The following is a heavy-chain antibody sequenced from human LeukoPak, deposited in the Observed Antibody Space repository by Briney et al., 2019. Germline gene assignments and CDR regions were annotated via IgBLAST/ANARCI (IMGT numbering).Heavy chain of an antibody. J-gene: IGHJ5*02. CDR3: ARGSDGHRFDP. D-gene: IGHD5-18*01. CDR2: IYNSGTT. CDR1: GDSMSIYH. Sequence: PSETLSLTCTVSGDSMSIYHWTWLRQSPGKGLEYIGYIYNSGTTNYNPSLKSRVTISVDMSKKQFSLKLNSVTAADTAVYYCARGSDGHRFDPWGQGTLVTVSS. V-gene: IGHV4-59*01.